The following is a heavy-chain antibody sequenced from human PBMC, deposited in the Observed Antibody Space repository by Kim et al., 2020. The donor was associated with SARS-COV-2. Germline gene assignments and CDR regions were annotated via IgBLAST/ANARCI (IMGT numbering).Heavy chain of an antibody. J-gene: IGHJ4*02. CDR2: TYYRSKWYN. D-gene: IGHD6-25*01. V-gene: IGHV6-1*01. CDR3: ARGRPSSSGGVAYYFDY. CDR1: GDSVSSNSAA. Sequence: SQTLSLTCAISGDSVSSNSAAWNWIRQSPSRGLEWLGRTYYRSKWYNDYAVSVKSRITINPDTSKNQFSLQLNSVTPEDTAVYYCARGRPSSSGGVAYYFDYWGQGTLVTVSS.